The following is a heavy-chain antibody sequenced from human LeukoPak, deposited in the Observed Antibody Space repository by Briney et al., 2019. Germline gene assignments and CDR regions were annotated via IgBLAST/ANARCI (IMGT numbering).Heavy chain of an antibody. Sequence: SETLSLTCTVSGGSISSYYWSWIRQPPGKGLEWIGYIYTSGSTNYNPSLKSRVTISVDTSKNQFSLKLSSVTAADTAVYYCARGRYCSSTSCYRPYYFDYWGQGTLVTVSS. V-gene: IGHV4-4*09. CDR2: IYTSGST. CDR3: ARGRYCSSTSCYRPYYFDY. J-gene: IGHJ4*02. D-gene: IGHD2-2*02. CDR1: GGSISSYY.